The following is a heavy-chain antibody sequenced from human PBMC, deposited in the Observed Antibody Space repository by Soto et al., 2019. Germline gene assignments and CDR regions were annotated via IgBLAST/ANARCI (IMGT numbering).Heavy chain of an antibody. V-gene: IGHV1-2*02. Sequence: QVQMVQSGAEVKKPGASAKVSCKASGYNFTDYYIHWVRQAPGQGLQWMGWINPKSGGTHFEPKLRGRVTVTRDTSITTSYMELSRLTSDDTAVYFCARDVRISAANWFDPWGQGTLVIVSS. CDR1: GYNFTDYY. CDR3: ARDVRISAANWFDP. CDR2: INPKSGGT. D-gene: IGHD6-13*01. J-gene: IGHJ5*02.